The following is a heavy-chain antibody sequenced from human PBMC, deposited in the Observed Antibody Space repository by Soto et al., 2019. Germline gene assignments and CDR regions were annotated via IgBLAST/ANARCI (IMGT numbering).Heavy chain of an antibody. D-gene: IGHD4-4*01. J-gene: IGHJ4*02. CDR2: INPGNSET. V-gene: IGHV5-51*03. Sequence: PGQSLNNIQRSSGYSFVNYRPGWLRQIPGEGLEWRAIINPGNSETRYSPACQGQVTISADKSITTTHLQWSSLRASDSAMYCCASPDNNYVTRRGKGARVTVSS. CDR3: ASPDNNYVTR. CDR1: GYSFVNYR.